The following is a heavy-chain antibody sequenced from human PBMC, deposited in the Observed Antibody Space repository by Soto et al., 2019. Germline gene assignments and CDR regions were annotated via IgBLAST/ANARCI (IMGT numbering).Heavy chain of an antibody. Sequence: KPSETLSLTCTVSGGSISSYYWSWIRQPPGKGLEWIGYIYYSGSTNYNPSLKSRVTISVDTSKNQFSLKLSSVTAADTAVYYCASSGGAGYSSSWFYFDYWGQGTLVTVSS. D-gene: IGHD6-13*01. J-gene: IGHJ4*02. CDR2: IYYSGST. V-gene: IGHV4-59*01. CDR3: ASSGGAGYSSSWFYFDY. CDR1: GGSISSYY.